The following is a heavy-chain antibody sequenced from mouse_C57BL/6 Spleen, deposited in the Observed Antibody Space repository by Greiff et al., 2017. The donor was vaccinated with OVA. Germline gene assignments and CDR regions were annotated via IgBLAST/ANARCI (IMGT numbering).Heavy chain of an antibody. D-gene: IGHD4-1*01. J-gene: IGHJ4*01. V-gene: IGHV5-4*01. CDR1: GFTFSSYA. CDR3: ERDGLGLGFDAMDY. Sequence: EVQGVESGGGLVKPGGSLKLSCAASGFTFSSYAMSWVRQTPEKRLEWVATISDGGSYTYYPDNVKGRFTISRDNAKNNLYLQMSHLKSEDTAMYYCERDGLGLGFDAMDYWGQGTSVTVSS. CDR2: ISDGGSYT.